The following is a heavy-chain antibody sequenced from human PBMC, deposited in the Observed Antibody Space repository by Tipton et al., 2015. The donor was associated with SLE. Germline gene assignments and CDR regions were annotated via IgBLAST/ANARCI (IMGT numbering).Heavy chain of an antibody. CDR3: VREGYSSGYAPAFDI. Sequence: SLRLSCSGSGFTFSDYVIHWVRQAPGKGLEWVTGMSHDGFNKYYADSVKGRPTVSRDDSKNTLYLQMDSLRVEDTAVYYCVREGYSSGYAPAFDIWGQETVVTVSS. CDR1: GFTFSDYV. D-gene: IGHD5-12*01. V-gene: IGHV3-30*03. J-gene: IGHJ3*02. CDR2: MSHDGFNK.